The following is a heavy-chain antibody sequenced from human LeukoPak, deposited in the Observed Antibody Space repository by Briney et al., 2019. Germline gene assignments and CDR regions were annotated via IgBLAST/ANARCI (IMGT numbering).Heavy chain of an antibody. CDR2: IKSKTDGGTT. CDR3: TTLVAAVVAFDI. CDR1: GFTVSNSF. J-gene: IGHJ3*02. D-gene: IGHD2-2*01. V-gene: IGHV3-15*01. Sequence: GGSLRLSCAASGFTVSNSFMSWVRLAPGKGLEWVGRIKSKTDGGTTDYAAPVKGRFTISRDDSKNTLYLQMNSLKTEDTAVYYCTTLVAAVVAFDIWGHGTMVTVSS.